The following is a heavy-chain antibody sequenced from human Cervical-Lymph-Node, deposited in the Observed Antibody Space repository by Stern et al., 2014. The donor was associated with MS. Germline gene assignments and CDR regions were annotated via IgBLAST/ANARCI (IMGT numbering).Heavy chain of an antibody. CDR2: IWFDGSNK. J-gene: IGHJ4*02. CDR1: GFTFSRYG. Sequence: VQLVESGGGVVQPGRSLRLSCAASGFTFSRYGMHWVRQAPGKGLEWVALIWFDGSNKYYTDSVKGRFTISRDNSKNTLYLQMNSLRDEDTAVYYCASPRDNDGGYSYGLAYWGQGTLVTVSS. CDR3: ASPRDNDGGYSYGLAY. D-gene: IGHD5-18*01. V-gene: IGHV3-33*01.